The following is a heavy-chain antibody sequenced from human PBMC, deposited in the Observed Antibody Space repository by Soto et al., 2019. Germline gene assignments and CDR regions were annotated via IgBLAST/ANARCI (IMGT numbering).Heavy chain of an antibody. CDR1: GFTFTNYG. Sequence: WGSLIISCAFSGFTFTNYGINWVRQAPGKGLEWVSSVSKSDYTYYSESVKCRFTISRDNAMNSVSLQMNNLRAEDTAVYYCAREDSIIITAVADFWGQGTLVTVSS. D-gene: IGHD6-19*01. CDR2: VSKSDYT. CDR3: AREDSIIITAVADF. J-gene: IGHJ4*02. V-gene: IGHV3-21*01.